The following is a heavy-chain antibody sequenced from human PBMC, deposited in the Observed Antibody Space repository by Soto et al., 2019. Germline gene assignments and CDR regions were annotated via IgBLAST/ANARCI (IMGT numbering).Heavy chain of an antibody. J-gene: IGHJ4*02. CDR3: ARSSIRHYYFDY. D-gene: IGHD6-6*01. CDR1: GGSISSSSYY. CDR2: IYYSGNT. V-gene: IGHV4-39*01. Sequence: QLQLQESGPGLVKPSETLSLICIVSGGSISSSSYYWGWIRQPPGKGLEWIGSIYYSGNTYYNPSLESRVIISVHTSKNQFSLKLSSVTAADAAVYYCARSSIRHYYFDYWCQGTLVTVSS.